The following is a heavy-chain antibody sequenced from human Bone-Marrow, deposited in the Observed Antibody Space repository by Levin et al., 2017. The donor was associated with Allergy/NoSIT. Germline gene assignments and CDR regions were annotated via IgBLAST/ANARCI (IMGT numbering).Heavy chain of an antibody. D-gene: IGHD3-9*01. CDR3: TRYQLGTILTY. CDR1: GGTLSDFH. CDR2: ISQSGDI. Sequence: SETLSLTCAIHGGTLSDFHWAWIRHPPGKGLEWIGEISQSGDINYNPSLKRRVTLSVDESRNQVSLRLNSVTAADTAVYFCTRYQLGTILTYWGQGILVAVSS. J-gene: IGHJ4*02. V-gene: IGHV4-34*01.